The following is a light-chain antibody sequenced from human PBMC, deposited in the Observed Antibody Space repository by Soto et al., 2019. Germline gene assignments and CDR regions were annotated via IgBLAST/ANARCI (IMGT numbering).Light chain of an antibody. CDR1: QSVSSSY. J-gene: IGKJ3*01. V-gene: IGKV3-20*01. CDR3: QKSGSAPLVT. CDR2: GAS. Sequence: EIVLTQSPGTLSLSPGERATLSCRASQSVSSSYFARYQQKSGQAPRLLIDGASSSATGLPDRLSGSGSGRAFIITMSRLQPADFAGYYCQKSGSAPLVTCGPGTKVDIK.